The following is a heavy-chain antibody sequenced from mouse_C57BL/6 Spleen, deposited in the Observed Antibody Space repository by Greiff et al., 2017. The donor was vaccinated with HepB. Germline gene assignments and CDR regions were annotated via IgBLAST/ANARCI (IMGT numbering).Heavy chain of an antibody. Sequence: VQLQQPGAELVKPGASVKLSCKASGYTFTSYWMHWVKQRPGQGLEWIGMIHPNSGSTNYNEKFKSKATLTVDKSSSTAYMQLSSLTSEDSAVYYCAITVVEYYAMDDWGKGTSVTVCS. D-gene: IGHD1-1*01. CDR2: IHPNSGST. V-gene: IGHV1-64*01. CDR3: AITVVEYYAMDD. J-gene: IGHJ4*01. CDR1: GYTFTSYW.